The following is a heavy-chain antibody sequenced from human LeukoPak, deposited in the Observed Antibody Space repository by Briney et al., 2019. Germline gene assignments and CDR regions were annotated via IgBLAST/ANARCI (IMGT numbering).Heavy chain of an antibody. D-gene: IGHD1-26*01. V-gene: IGHV3-23*01. CDR1: GFTFSSYW. CDR2: ISGSGGST. J-gene: IGHJ4*02. Sequence: GGSLRLSCATSGFTFSSYWMTWVRQAPGKGLEWVSAISGSGGSTYYADSVKGRFTISRDNSKNTLYLQMNSLRAEDTAVYYCAKDRSMYSGGGGYFDYWGQGTLVTVSS. CDR3: AKDRSMYSGGGGYFDY.